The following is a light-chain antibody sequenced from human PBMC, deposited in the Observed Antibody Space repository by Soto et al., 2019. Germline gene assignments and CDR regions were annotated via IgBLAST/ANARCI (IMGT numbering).Light chain of an antibody. CDR3: QQRGNWPPT. CDR1: QSVTSSY. J-gene: IGKJ3*01. Sequence: EIVLTQSPGTLSSSPVERATLSCMASQSVTSSYLAWYQQKPGQAPRLLIYDTSNRATGIPARFSGSGSRTDFTLTISSLDPEDFAVYYCQQRGNWPPTFGPGTKVDN. V-gene: IGKV3-11*01. CDR2: DTS.